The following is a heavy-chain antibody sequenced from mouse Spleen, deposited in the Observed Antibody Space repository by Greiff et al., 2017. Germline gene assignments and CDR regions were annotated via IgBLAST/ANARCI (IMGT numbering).Heavy chain of an antibody. CDR1: GYTFTDYN. J-gene: IGHJ4*01. D-gene: IGHD3-2*02. V-gene: IGHV1-18*01. Sequence: VHVKQSGPELVKPGASVKIPCKASGYTFTDYNMDWVKQSHGKSLEWIGDINPNNGGTIYNQKFKGKATLTVDKSSSTAYMELSSLTSEDSAVYYCARRQLNRAMDYWGQGTSVTVSS. CDR2: INPNNGGT. CDR3: ARRQLNRAMDY.